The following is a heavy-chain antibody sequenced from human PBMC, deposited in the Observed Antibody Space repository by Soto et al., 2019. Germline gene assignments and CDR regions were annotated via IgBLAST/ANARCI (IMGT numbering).Heavy chain of an antibody. CDR1: GYSFTNYG. J-gene: IGHJ6*03. V-gene: IGHV1-18*01. CDR2: TSAFNRNK. D-gene: IGHD6-19*01. CDR3: ARDRGVAPPVAGNTHYYYYMDV. Sequence: QDQLVQSGAEVKKPGASVTVSCKASGYSFTNYGITWVRQAPGQRLEWLGWTSAFNRNKHYAQEVQSEVTMTTDAYTSTAYMELRSPGSDDAAVYYCARDRGVAPPVAGNTHYYYYMDVWGKGTTVTVSS.